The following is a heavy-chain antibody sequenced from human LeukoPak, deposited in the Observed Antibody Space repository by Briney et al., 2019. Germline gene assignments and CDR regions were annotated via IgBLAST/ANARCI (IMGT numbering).Heavy chain of an antibody. CDR1: GFTFSSYS. J-gene: IGHJ6*02. V-gene: IGHV3-64*04. CDR2: ITSNGGST. CDR3: ARVGCTGGSCLAYNYYAMDV. D-gene: IGHD2-15*01. Sequence: PGGSLRLSCSGSGFTFSSYSMHWVRQAPGRGLEYVSGITSNGGSTYYADSMKGRFTISRDNSKNTLYLQVNSLRAEDTAVYYFARVGCTGGSCLAYNYYAMDVWGQGTTVTVSS.